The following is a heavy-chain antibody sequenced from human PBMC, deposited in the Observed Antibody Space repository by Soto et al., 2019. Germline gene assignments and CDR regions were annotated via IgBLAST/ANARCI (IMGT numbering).Heavy chain of an antibody. Sequence: QVTVKESGPVLVKPTETLTLTCTVSGFSLSNAGLGVSWIRQPPGNALEWLAHIFSNDEKSYSTSLKSRLTISKDTSKSKVVLTMTNMDPVDTARYYCACPYSTSWYWFDPWGQGTLVTVSS. CDR1: GFSLSNAGLG. CDR2: IFSNDEK. V-gene: IGHV2-26*04. CDR3: ACPYSTSWYWFDP. J-gene: IGHJ5*02. D-gene: IGHD6-13*01.